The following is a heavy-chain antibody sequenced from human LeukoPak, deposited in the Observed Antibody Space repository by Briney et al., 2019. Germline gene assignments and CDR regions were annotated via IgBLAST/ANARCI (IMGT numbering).Heavy chain of an antibody. J-gene: IGHJ4*02. CDR3: ARGGGYTYGLYYFDY. D-gene: IGHD5-18*01. V-gene: IGHV1-8*03. CDR2: LNPNSDNA. CDR1: GYTFTNYV. Sequence: ASVKVSCKASGYTFTNYVINWVRQATGQGLEWMGWLNPNSDNAGYAQKFQDRVTITRDTSISTAYMELSSLRSDDTAVYYCARGGGYTYGLYYFDYWGQGTLVTVSS.